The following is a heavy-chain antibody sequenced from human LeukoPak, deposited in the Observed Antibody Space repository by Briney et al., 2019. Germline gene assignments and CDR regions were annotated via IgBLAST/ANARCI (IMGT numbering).Heavy chain of an antibody. D-gene: IGHD3-10*01. Sequence: AETLSLTCTVSGGSISSRNYYWGSVRQPPGKGLEWIGSMYHTGNIYHNPSLESRASISVDTSKNQFSVRLSSVTAADTAVYYCARHLYYYGSGSRYFDYWGQGTLVTVSS. CDR2: MYHTGNI. J-gene: IGHJ4*02. CDR3: ARHLYYYGSGSRYFDY. CDR1: GGSISSRNYY. V-gene: IGHV4-39*01.